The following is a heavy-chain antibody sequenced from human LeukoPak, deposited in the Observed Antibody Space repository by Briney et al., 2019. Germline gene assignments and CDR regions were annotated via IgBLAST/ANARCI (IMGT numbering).Heavy chain of an antibody. CDR1: GGTFSSYA. CDR2: IIPILGIA. Sequence: GASVKVSCKASGGTFSSYAISWVRQAPGQGLEWMGRIIPILGIANYAQKFQGRVTITADKSTSTAYMELSSLRSEDTAVYYCARAVGNYGDYPIDYWGQGTLVTVSP. V-gene: IGHV1-69*04. J-gene: IGHJ4*02. CDR3: ARAVGNYGDYPIDY. D-gene: IGHD4-17*01.